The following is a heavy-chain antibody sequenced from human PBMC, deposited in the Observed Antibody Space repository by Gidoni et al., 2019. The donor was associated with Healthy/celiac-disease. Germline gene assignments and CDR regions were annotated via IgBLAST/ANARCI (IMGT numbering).Heavy chain of an antibody. V-gene: IGHV1-58*01. J-gene: IGHJ3*02. CDR2: IVVGSGNT. CDR3: AAIGGGITMIVDDAFDI. D-gene: IGHD3-22*01. CDR1: GFTFTSSA. Sequence: QMQLVQSGPEVKKPGTSVKVSCKASGFTFTSSAVQWVRQARGQRLEWIGWIVVGSGNTNYAQKFQERVTITRDMSTSTAYMELSSLRSEDTAVYYCAAIGGGITMIVDDAFDIWGQGTMVTVSS.